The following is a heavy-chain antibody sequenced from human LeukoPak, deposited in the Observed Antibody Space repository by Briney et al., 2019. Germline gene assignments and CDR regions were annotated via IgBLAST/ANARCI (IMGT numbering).Heavy chain of an antibody. Sequence: SATLSLTCTVSGGSISSYYWSSIRQPPGKGMEWIGYIYYSGSTNYNPSLKSRVTISVDTSKNQFSLKLSSVTAADTAVYYCARASADYYGSGSTPFDYWGQGTLVTVSS. CDR1: GGSISSYY. CDR2: IYYSGST. CDR3: ARASADYYGSGSTPFDY. D-gene: IGHD3-10*01. V-gene: IGHV4-59*01. J-gene: IGHJ4*02.